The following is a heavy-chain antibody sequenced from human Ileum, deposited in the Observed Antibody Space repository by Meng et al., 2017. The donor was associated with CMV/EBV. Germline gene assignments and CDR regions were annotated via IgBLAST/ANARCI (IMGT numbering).Heavy chain of an antibody. CDR3: IGESQPGGCDY. V-gene: IGHV3-9*01. CDR2: IYGKSSGK. D-gene: IGHD1-14*01. J-gene: IGHJ4*02. CDR1: GFIFNDYA. Sequence: SLKISCPASGFIFNDYAMHWVRQAPGKGLEWDSGIYGKSSGKGYADSVKGRFTISRDSAKNSIYLQMYSLRAEDTDLYYCIGESQPGGCDYWGQGPVVTVSS.